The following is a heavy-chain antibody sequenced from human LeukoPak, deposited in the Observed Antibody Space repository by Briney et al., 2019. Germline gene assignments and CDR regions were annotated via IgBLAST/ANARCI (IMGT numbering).Heavy chain of an antibody. CDR1: GGSISSGSYY. CDR2: IYTSGST. J-gene: IGHJ6*03. CDR3: ARSGLVGPYGNYYYYMDV. V-gene: IGHV4-61*02. D-gene: IGHD2-8*02. Sequence: PSQTLSLTCTVSGGSISSGSYYGSWIRQPAGKGLEWIGRIYTSGSTNYNPSLKSRVTISVDTSKNQFSLKLSSVTAADTAVYYCARSGLVGPYGNYYYYMDVWGKGTTVTVSS.